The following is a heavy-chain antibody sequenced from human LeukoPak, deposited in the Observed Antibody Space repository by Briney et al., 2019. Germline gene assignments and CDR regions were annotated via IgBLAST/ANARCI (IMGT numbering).Heavy chain of an antibody. D-gene: IGHD4-17*01. Sequence: GGSLRLSCTASGFTFVDYAMSWFRQAPRKGLEWVGFIRSKLYGGTTEYAASVKGRFTISRDDSKSIAYPQMNSLKTEDTAVYYCTRGNYGDKSLLYYYGMDVWGQGTTVTVSS. CDR3: TRGNYGDKSLLYYYGMDV. V-gene: IGHV3-49*03. CDR2: IRSKLYGGTT. J-gene: IGHJ6*02. CDR1: GFTFVDYA.